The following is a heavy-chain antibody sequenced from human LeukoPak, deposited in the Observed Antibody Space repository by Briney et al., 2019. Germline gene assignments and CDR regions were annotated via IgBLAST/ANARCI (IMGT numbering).Heavy chain of an antibody. Sequence: TGGSLRLSCAASGFTFSSYAMTWVRQAPGKGLEWVSAISGSGGSTYYADSVKGRFTISRDNSKNTLYLQMNSLRAEDTAVYYCAKYEDGSGSPYYYYGMDVWGQGTTVTVSS. V-gene: IGHV3-23*01. CDR2: ISGSGGST. D-gene: IGHD3-10*01. CDR1: GFTFSSYA. J-gene: IGHJ6*02. CDR3: AKYEDGSGSPYYYYGMDV.